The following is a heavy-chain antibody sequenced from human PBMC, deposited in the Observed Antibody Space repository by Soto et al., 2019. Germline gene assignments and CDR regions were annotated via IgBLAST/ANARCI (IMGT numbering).Heavy chain of an antibody. CDR2: ISSSSSYI. Sequence: EVQLVESGGGLVKPGGSLRLSCAASGFTFSIYSMNWVRQAPGKGLEWVSSISSSSSYIYYADSVKGRFTISRDNAMNSLYLQMNRLRAEDTAVYYCARAFGDYGSGIFDYWGQGTLVTVSS. CDR3: ARAFGDYGSGIFDY. D-gene: IGHD3-10*01. CDR1: GFTFSIYS. V-gene: IGHV3-21*01. J-gene: IGHJ4*02.